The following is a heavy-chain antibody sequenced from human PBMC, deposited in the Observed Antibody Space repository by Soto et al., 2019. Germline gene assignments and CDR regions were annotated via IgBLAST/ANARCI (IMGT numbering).Heavy chain of an antibody. CDR3: AKEFRHDNWFFEH. J-gene: IGHJ4*02. CDR2: IAFDGSIS. D-gene: IGHD3-22*01. Sequence: PGXSLILSCAVSGFTFSSHGMQWVRQAPGKGLEWVAVIAFDGSISHYTDSVKGRFTVSRDNSKNTLYLQMNSLRAEDTAVYYCAKEFRHDNWFFEHWGQGTLVTVSS. V-gene: IGHV3-30*18. CDR1: GFTFSSHG.